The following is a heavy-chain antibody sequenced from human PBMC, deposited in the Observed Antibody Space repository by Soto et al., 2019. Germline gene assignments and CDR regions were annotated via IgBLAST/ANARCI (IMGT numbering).Heavy chain of an antibody. CDR2: ISGSCGST. CDR3: AKSGGGGGIVDYVDY. J-gene: IGHJ4*02. D-gene: IGHD3-22*01. CDR1: GFTFSAFA. V-gene: IGHV3-23*01. Sequence: EVQLLESGGSLVQPGGSLTLSCAASGFTFSAFAMSWVRQAPGKGLECVATISGSCGSTYNADSVKGGFTFSRDNFANRLNLQMNRLRAHDTAVYYCAKSGGGGGIVDYVDYWCQGTVVTVSS.